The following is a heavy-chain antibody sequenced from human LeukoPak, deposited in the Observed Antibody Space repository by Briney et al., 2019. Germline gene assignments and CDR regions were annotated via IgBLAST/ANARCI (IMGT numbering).Heavy chain of an antibody. V-gene: IGHV3-7*01. CDR3: ARLLTYYYDSSGHYFDY. J-gene: IGHJ4*02. Sequence: GGSLRLSCAASGFTFSRYWMSWVRQAPGKGLEWVANIKQDGSEQYYVDSVKGRFTNSRDNAKNSLYLQMDSLRAEDTAVYYCARLLTYYYDSSGHYFDYWGQGTLVTVSS. CDR2: IKQDGSEQ. D-gene: IGHD3-22*01. CDR1: GFTFSRYW.